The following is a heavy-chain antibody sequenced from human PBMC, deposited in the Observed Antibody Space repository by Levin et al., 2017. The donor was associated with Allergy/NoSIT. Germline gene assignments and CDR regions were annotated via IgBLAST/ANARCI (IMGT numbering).Heavy chain of an antibody. CDR2: ISSSSSYI. CDR3: ARDGEYSSSYIFDY. CDR1: GFTFSSYS. V-gene: IGHV3-21*01. D-gene: IGHD6-13*01. Sequence: GESLKISCAASGFTFSSYSMNWVRQAPGKGLEWVSSISSSSSYIYYADSVKGRFTISRDNAKNSLYLQMNSLRAEDTAVYYCARDGEYSSSYIFDYWGQGTLVTVSS. J-gene: IGHJ4*02.